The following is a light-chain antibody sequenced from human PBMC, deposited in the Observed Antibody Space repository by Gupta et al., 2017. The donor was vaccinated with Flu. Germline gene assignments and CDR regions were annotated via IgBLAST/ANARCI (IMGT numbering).Light chain of an antibody. Sequence: DIQMTQSPSSLSASVGDRVTITCQASQDIDNYLNWFQHKPGKAPELLIYGASYLETGVPSRFSVSGSGTDFTFTISSLQPEDIATYFCQQEGNLPLAFGGGTKVQIK. J-gene: IGKJ4*01. V-gene: IGKV1-33*01. CDR1: QDIDNY. CDR3: QQEGNLPLA. CDR2: GAS.